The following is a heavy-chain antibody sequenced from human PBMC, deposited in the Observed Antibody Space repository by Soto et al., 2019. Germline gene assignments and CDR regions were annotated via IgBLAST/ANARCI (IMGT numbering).Heavy chain of an antibody. Sequence: PGGSLRLSCGASGFTFSSYEMNWVRQAPGKGLEWVSYISSSGSTIYYADSVKGRFTISRDNAKNSLYLQMNSLRAEDTAVYYCARDGSHDSLDYWGQGTLVTVSS. D-gene: IGHD3-22*01. CDR1: GFTFSSYE. CDR3: ARDGSHDSLDY. V-gene: IGHV3-48*03. J-gene: IGHJ4*02. CDR2: ISSSGSTI.